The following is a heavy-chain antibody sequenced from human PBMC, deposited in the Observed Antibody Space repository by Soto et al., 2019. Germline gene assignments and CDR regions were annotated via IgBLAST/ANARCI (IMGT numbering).Heavy chain of an antibody. D-gene: IGHD2-8*01. CDR1: GYTFTSYD. CDR2: MNPNSGNT. Sequence: PGESLKISCKGSGYTFTSYDINWVRQATGQGLEWMGWMNPNSGNTGYAQKFQGRVTMTRNTSISTAYMELSSLRSEDTAVYYCARGPKIGYCTNGVCYLGHYYYYYMDVWGEGTTVTVSS. V-gene: IGHV1-8*01. J-gene: IGHJ6*03. CDR3: ARGPKIGYCTNGVCYLGHYYYYYMDV.